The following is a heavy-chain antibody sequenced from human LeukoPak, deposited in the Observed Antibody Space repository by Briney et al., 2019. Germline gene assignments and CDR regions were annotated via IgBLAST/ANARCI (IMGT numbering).Heavy chain of an antibody. V-gene: IGHV4-34*01. CDR1: GGSFSNYY. CDR2: INDGGST. CDR3: ATGHSASNDAYFDS. D-gene: IGHD1-26*01. J-gene: IGHJ4*02. Sequence: SETLSLTCAVYGGSFSNYYWSWIRQPPGKGLEWIGEINDGGSTHYNPSLKSRVTMSVDTSNHQFSLKLNSMSAADTAVYYCATGHSASNDAYFDSWGQGTLVTVSS.